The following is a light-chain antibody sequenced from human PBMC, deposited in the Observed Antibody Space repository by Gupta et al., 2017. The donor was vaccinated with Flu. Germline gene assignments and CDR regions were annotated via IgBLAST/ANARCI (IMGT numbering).Light chain of an antibody. J-gene: IGLJ1*01. CDR1: SSDVGSNNL. CDR3: SSYTSSSTYV. Sequence: QYALTNPPTVSGAPGQSVTISCTGTSSDVGSNNLVSWYQQPPGTAPKLMIYDVSNRPSGVPDRFSGSKSGNTASLTISGLQADDEADYYCSSYTSSSTYVFGTGTKVTVL. V-gene: IGLV2-18*02. CDR2: DVS.